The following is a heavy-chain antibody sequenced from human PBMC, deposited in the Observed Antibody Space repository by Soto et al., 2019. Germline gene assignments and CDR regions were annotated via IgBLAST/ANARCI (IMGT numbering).Heavy chain of an antibody. Sequence: QVQLVQSGAEVKKPGASVKVSCKASGYTFPGNYMHWVRQAPGQGLEWMALINPTSGGTNYAQKFQGRVTMTWDKSIRTAYMELSRLRTADTAIYYCAREYCSSSGCSHYFDYWGQGTLVTVSS. J-gene: IGHJ4*02. V-gene: IGHV1-2*02. CDR2: INPTSGGT. D-gene: IGHD2-2*01. CDR3: AREYCSSSGCSHYFDY. CDR1: GYTFPGNY.